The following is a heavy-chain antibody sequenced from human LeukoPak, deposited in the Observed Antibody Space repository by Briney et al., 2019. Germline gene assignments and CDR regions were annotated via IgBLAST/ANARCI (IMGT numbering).Heavy chain of an antibody. CDR3: ARCYNRFGDLGWFDP. CDR1: GGSISSGGHF. CDR2: IYYSGTT. V-gene: IGHV4-31*03. D-gene: IGHD3-10*01. J-gene: IGHJ5*02. Sequence: PSETLSLTCTVSGGSISSGGHFWSWIRQHPGKGLEWIGHIYYSGTTYYNPSLKSRLTISVDTSENQFSLKVNSVTAADTAVYYCARCYNRFGDLGWFDPWGQGTQVIVSS.